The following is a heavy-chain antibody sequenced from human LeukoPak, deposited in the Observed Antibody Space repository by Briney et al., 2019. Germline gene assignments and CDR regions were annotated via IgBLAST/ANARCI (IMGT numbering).Heavy chain of an antibody. CDR3: ARSPRPLTTWGEAGNIFDY. J-gene: IGHJ4*02. Sequence: SETLSLTCAVYGGSFSGYYWSWIRQPPGKGLEWIGKINHSGSTNYNPSLKSRVTISVDTSKNQFSLKMNSVTAADTAVYYCARSPRPLTTWGEAGNIFDYWGQGTLVTVSS. V-gene: IGHV4-34*01. D-gene: IGHD6-13*01. CDR2: INHSGST. CDR1: GGSFSGYY.